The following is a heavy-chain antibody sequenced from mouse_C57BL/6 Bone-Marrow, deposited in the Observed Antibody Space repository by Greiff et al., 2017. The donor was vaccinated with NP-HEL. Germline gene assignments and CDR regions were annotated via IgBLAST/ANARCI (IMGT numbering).Heavy chain of an antibody. CDR3: AKRTDYGSSYVGAMDY. D-gene: IGHD1-1*01. CDR1: GFSLTSYG. Sequence: VQLQQSGPGLVQPSQSLSITCTVSGFSLTSYGVHWVRQSPGKGLEWLGVIWRGGSTDYNAAFLSSLSITKDNSKSQVFFKMNSLQADDTAIYYCAKRTDYGSSYVGAMDYWGQGTSVTVSS. V-gene: IGHV2-5*01. J-gene: IGHJ4*01. CDR2: IWRGGST.